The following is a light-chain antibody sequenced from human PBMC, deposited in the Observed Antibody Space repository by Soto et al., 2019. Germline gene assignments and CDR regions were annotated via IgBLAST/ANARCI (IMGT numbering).Light chain of an antibody. CDR3: VAWDDSLNGYVV. V-gene: IGLV1-44*01. CDR1: SSNIGSNT. J-gene: IGLJ2*01. Sequence: QSVLTQPPSASGTPGQRVTISCSGSSSNIGSNTVNWYQQLPGTAPKLVIYSNSQRPSGVPDRFSGSKSGTSASLAISGLQSEDEADYYCVAWDDSLNGYVVFGGGTKLTVL. CDR2: SNS.